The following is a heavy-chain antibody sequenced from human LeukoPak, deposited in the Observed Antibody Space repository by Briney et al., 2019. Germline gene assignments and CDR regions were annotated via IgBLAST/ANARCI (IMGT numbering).Heavy chain of an antibody. J-gene: IGHJ4*02. CDR2: IYYSGST. CDR1: GDSISSRSYY. CDR3: ARQVYDSSGYSTDFDY. D-gene: IGHD3-22*01. Sequence: SETLSLTCTVSGDSISSRSYYWGWIRQPPGKGREWIATIYYSGSTYYNPSLKSRVTISVDTSKNQFSLKLSSVTAADTAVYYCARQVYDSSGYSTDFDYWGQGTLVTVSS. V-gene: IGHV4-39*01.